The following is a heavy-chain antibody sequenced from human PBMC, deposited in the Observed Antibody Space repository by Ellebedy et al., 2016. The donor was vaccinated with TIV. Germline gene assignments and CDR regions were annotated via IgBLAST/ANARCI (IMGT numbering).Heavy chain of an antibody. CDR1: GFTFSTNA. J-gene: IGHJ6*02. Sequence: GESLKISCAASGFTFSTNAMGWVRQSPERGLEWISAFSADGTRIYYADSVKGSFIISRDNSKNILYLQMNSLRAEDTAVYYSTKHRPSASMDVWGQGTTVTVSS. D-gene: IGHD6-25*01. V-gene: IGHV3-23*01. CDR2: FSADGTRI. CDR3: TKHRPSASMDV.